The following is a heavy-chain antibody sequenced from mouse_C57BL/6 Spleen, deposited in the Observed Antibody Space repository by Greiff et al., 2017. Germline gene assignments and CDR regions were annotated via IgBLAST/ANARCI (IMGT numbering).Heavy chain of an antibody. CDR2: IHPNSGST. D-gene: IGHD2-1*01. CDR1: GYTFTSYW. Sequence: QVQLKQPGAELVKPGASVKLSCKASGYTFTSYWMHWVKQRPGQGLEWIGMIHPNSGSTNYNEKFKSKATLTVDKSSSTAYMQLSSLTSEDSAVYYCARSYGKRYAMDYWGQGTSVTVSS. CDR3: ARSYGKRYAMDY. J-gene: IGHJ4*01. V-gene: IGHV1-64*01.